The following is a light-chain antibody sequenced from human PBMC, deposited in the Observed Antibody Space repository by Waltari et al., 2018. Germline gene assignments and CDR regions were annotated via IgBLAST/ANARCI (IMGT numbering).Light chain of an antibody. CDR1: QSVSRA. V-gene: IGKV3-20*01. CDR2: GAS. CDR3: QHYLRLPVT. J-gene: IGKJ1*01. Sequence: EIVLTQPPGTLPLSPGERATLSCRASQSVSRALAWSQQKPGQAPRLLIYGASTRATGIPDRFSGSGSGTDFSLTISRLEPDDFAVYYCQHYLRLPVTFGQGTTVEI.